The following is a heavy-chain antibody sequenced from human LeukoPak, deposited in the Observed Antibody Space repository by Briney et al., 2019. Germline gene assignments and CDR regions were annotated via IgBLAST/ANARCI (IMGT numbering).Heavy chain of an antibody. Sequence: SETLSLTRTVSGGSISSGGYYWSWIRQHPGKGLEWIGYIYYSGSTYYNPSLKSRVTIPVDTPKNQFSLKLSSVTAADTDVYYCARDGSSSSPGDYYYYYMDVWGKGTTVTVSS. CDR2: IYYSGST. V-gene: IGHV4-31*03. CDR1: GGSISSGGYY. J-gene: IGHJ6*03. CDR3: ARDGSSSSPGDYYYYYMDV. D-gene: IGHD6-6*01.